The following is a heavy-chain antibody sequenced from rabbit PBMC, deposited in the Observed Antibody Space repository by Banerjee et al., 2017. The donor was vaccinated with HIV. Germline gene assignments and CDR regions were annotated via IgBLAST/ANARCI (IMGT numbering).Heavy chain of an antibody. Sequence: QSLEESGGDLVKPGASLTLTCTASGFSLSSNYYMCWVRQAPGKGLEWIACIYADSSGRTYYASWAKGRFTISKTSSTTVTLQMTSLTAADTATYFCATDTGSSCGASAFDLWGPGTLVTVS. J-gene: IGHJ4*01. CDR3: ATDTGSSCGASAFDL. V-gene: IGHV1S40*01. CDR2: IYADSSGRT. D-gene: IGHD8-1*01. CDR1: GFSLSSNYY.